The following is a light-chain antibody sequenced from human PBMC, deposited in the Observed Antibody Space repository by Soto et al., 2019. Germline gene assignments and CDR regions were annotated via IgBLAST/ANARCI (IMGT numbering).Light chain of an antibody. CDR1: SSDVGAYIF. Sequence: QSALTQPPSASGSPGQSVTISCTGTSSDVGAYIFVSWYQQHPGKAPKLMVYDVNRRPPGVPDRFFGSKSGTSASLAIAGLQAEDEGDYYCQSYDSSQSGWVFGGGTKLTVL. CDR2: DVN. V-gene: IGLV2-8*01. J-gene: IGLJ3*02. CDR3: QSYDSSQSGWV.